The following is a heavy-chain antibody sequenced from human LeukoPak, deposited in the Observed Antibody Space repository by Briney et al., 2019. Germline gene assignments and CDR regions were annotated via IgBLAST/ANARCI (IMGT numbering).Heavy chain of an antibody. V-gene: IGHV4-38-2*02. CDR1: GYSISNGYF. D-gene: IGHD2-21*02. J-gene: IGHJ3*02. CDR3: ARQNSGGVTVDAFDI. CDR2: IYRTGTT. Sequence: KPSETLSLTCIVSGYSISNGYFWAWIRQPPGKGLEWIGNIYRTGTTFYNPSLQTRVSMSVDTSLNTFSLKLRSVTAADTAVYYCARQNSGGVTVDAFDIWGQGTMVAVSS.